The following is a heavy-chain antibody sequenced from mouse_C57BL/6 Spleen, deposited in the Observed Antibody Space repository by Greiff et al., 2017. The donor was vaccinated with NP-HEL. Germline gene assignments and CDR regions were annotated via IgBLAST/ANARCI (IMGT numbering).Heavy chain of an antibody. D-gene: IGHD2-5*01. J-gene: IGHJ3*01. CDR3: ARSYSNSPWFAY. CDR2: IYPGDGDT. Sequence: VKLMESGPELVKPGASVKISCKASGYALSSSWMNWVKQRPGKGLEWIGRIYPGDGDTNYNGKFKGKATLTADKSSSTAYMQLSSLTSEDSAVYFCARSYSNSPWFAYWGQGTLVTVSA. V-gene: IGHV1-82*01. CDR1: GYALSSSW.